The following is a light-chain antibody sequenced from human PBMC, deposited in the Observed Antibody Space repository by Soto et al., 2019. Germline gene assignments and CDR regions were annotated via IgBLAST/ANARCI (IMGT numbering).Light chain of an antibody. J-gene: IGLJ2*01. V-gene: IGLV2-8*01. CDR1: RSDVGGYNY. Sequence: SALTQPPSASGSLGQSVTISCTGTRSDVGGYNYVSWYQQHPGKAPKLIIYEVNKRPSGVPDRFSGSKSDNTASLTVSGLQAEDEADYYCSSYAGSSTLFGGGTKLTVL. CDR2: EVN. CDR3: SSYAGSSTL.